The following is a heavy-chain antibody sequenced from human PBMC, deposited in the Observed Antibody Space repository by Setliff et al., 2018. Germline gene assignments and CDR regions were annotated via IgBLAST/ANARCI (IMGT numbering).Heavy chain of an antibody. D-gene: IGHD3-10*01. CDR2: IYYSGTT. V-gene: IGHV4-39*01. CDR3: ARHTIAMSTIISYFDY. CDR1: GGSISEANYY. J-gene: IGHJ4*02. Sequence: SETLSLTCTVSGGSISEANYYWSWIRQPPGKGLEWIGSIYYSGTTYYNPSLESRITMSVDTSNNRFSLKLSSVTAADTAVYYCARHTIAMSTIISYFDYWGQGTLVTVSS.